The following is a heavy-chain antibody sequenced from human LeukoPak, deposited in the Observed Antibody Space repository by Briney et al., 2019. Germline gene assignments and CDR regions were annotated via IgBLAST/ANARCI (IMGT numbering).Heavy chain of an antibody. CDR2: TYYRSKWYN. Sequence: SQTLSLTCALSGDSVSSNSAAWNWIRQSPSRGLEWLGRTYYRSKWYNDYAVSVKSRITINPDTSKNQFSLQLNSVTPEDTAVYYCAREDIVVVPAAIGGYYYYYGMDVWGQGTTVTVSS. CDR1: GDSVSSNSAA. J-gene: IGHJ6*02. D-gene: IGHD2-2*02. CDR3: AREDIVVVPAAIGGYYYYYGMDV. V-gene: IGHV6-1*01.